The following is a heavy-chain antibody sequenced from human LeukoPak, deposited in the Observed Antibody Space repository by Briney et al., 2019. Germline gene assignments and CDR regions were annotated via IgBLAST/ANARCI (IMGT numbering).Heavy chain of an antibody. CDR3: ARGLGWLDP. CDR2: IKYDGSEK. Sequence: GGSLRLSCAGSGFTLSGYWMTWVRRAPGNGLEWVANIKYDGSEKQYVDSVKGRFTISRDNAKNSLYLQMNSLRVEDMAVYYCARGLGWLDPWGQGTLVTVSS. V-gene: IGHV3-7*01. CDR1: GFTLSGYW. J-gene: IGHJ5*02.